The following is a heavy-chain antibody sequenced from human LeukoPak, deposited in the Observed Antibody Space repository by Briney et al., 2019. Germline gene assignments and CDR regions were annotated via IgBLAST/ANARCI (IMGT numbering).Heavy chain of an antibody. CDR3: ARDLPGASASVFAFDI. CDR1: DFSISSGYF. V-gene: IGHV4-38-2*02. D-gene: IGHD3-10*01. J-gene: IGHJ3*02. CDR2: IYRSGST. Sequence: SETLSLTCSVSDFSISSGYFWGWIRQPPGKGLEWIGFIYRSGSTYYNPSLKSRVTISLDTSKNQFSLKLSSVTAAGTALYYCARDLPGASASVFAFDIWGQGTLVTVSS.